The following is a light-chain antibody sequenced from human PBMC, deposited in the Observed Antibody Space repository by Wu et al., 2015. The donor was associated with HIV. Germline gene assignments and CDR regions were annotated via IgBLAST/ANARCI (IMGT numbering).Light chain of an antibody. CDR1: QSGGIPST. J-gene: IGKJ2*01. CDR2: GAS. Sequence: ATLSCRASQSGGIPSTLPGTSTKPGQAPRLLISGASNRATGIPDRFSGSGSGTEFTLTISRLEPEDFAVYYCQQYGAAPPYTFGQGTKVEIK. V-gene: IGKV3-20*01. CDR3: QQYGAAPPYT.